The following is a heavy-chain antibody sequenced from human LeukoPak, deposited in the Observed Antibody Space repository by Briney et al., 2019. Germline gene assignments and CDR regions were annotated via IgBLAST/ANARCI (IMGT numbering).Heavy chain of an antibody. D-gene: IGHD2-15*01. CDR3: ARDPIPPYCSGGSCYSMNYFDY. Sequence: SVKVSCKASGGTFSSYAISWVRQAPGQGLEWMGRIIPIFGTANYAQKFQGRVTITTDESTSTAYMELSSLRSEDTAVYYCARDPIPPYCSGGSCYSMNYFDYWGQGTLVTVSS. CDR2: IIPIFGTA. J-gene: IGHJ4*02. CDR1: GGTFSSYA. V-gene: IGHV1-69*05.